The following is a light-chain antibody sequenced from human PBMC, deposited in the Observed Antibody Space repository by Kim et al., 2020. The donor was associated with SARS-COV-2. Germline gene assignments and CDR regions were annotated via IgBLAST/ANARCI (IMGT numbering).Light chain of an antibody. V-gene: IGLV2-14*03. CDR2: DVN. Sequence: QSVLTQPASVSGSPGQSIIISCTGTSSDVGAYNYVSWYQQHPGKAPKLLIYDVNNWPSGVSNRFSGSKSGKTASLTISGLQAEDEADYYCNSYVGSTDSYVFGTGTKVTVL. CDR3: NSYVGSTDSYV. J-gene: IGLJ1*01. CDR1: SSDVGAYNY.